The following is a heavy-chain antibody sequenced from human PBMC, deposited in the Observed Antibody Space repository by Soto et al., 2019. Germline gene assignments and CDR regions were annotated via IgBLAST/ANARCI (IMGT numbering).Heavy chain of an antibody. CDR3: ARDREGTGNDLTFDY. D-gene: IGHD5-12*01. CDR2: IWYDGSNK. J-gene: IGHJ4*02. CDR1: GFTFSSYG. V-gene: IGHV3-33*01. Sequence: QVQLVESGGGVVQPGRSLRLSCAASGFTFSSYGMHWVRQAPGKGLEWVAVIWYDGSNKYYADSVKGRFTISRDTSKNTLYLQRNSLRAEDTAVYYCARDREGTGNDLTFDYWGQGALVTVSS.